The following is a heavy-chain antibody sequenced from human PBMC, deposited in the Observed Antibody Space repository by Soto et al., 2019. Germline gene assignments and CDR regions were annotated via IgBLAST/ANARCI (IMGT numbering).Heavy chain of an antibody. CDR3: ARDKKMATITEFVY. V-gene: IGHV1-69*06. D-gene: IGHD5-12*01. Sequence: QVQLVQSGTEVKKPGSSVKVSCKASAGTFSSYAISWVRQAPGQGLGWMGGIIPMFNTTNYAQRIQGRVTITADKSTTTVYMELNSLRCEDTAVYYSARDKKMATITEFVYWGQGTLVTVSS. CDR1: AGTFSSYA. J-gene: IGHJ4*02. CDR2: IIPMFNTT.